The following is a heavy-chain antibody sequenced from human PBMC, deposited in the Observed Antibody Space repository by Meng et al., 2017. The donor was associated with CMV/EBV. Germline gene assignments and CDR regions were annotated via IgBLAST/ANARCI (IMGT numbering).Heavy chain of an antibody. V-gene: IGHV1-58*01. D-gene: IGHD3-3*01. Sequence: SVKVSCKASGFTFTSSAVQWVRQARGQRLEWIGWIAVGSGNTNYAQKFQERVTITRDMSTSTAYMELSSLRSEDTAVYYCAADGDFWSGYNWFDPWGQGTLVTVSS. CDR1: GFTFTSSA. CDR2: IAVGSGNT. J-gene: IGHJ5*02. CDR3: AADGDFWSGYNWFDP.